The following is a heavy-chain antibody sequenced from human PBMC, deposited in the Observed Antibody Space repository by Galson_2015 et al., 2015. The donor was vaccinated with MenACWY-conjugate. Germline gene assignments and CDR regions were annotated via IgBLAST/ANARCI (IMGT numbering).Heavy chain of an antibody. D-gene: IGHD6-13*01. J-gene: IGHJ4*02. CDR3: ARIAAAVTEHYFDS. V-gene: IGHV3-7*01. Sequence: SLRLSCAASGFTLGTYWMSWVRQAPGKGLEWVANIKQGGSEKYYVDSVKGRFAISRDNAKSSLYLQMNSLRAEDTAVYYCARIAAAVTEHYFDSWGQGTLVTVSS. CDR1: GFTLGTYW. CDR2: IKQGGSEK.